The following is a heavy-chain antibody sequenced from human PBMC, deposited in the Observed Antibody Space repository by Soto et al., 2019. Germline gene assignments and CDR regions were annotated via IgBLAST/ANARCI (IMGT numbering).Heavy chain of an antibody. CDR1: GGSISSYY. Sequence: SETLSLTCTVSGGSISSYYGSWILQPPGKGLEWIGYIYYSGSTNYNPSLKSRVTISVDTSKNQFSLKLSSVTAADTAVYYCARGLYGDPREYFQYWGQGTLVTVS. V-gene: IGHV4-59*12. J-gene: IGHJ1*01. D-gene: IGHD4-17*01. CDR3: ARGLYGDPREYFQY. CDR2: IYYSGST.